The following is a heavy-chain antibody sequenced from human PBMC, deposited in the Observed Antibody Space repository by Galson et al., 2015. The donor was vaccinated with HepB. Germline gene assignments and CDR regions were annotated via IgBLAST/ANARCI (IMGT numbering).Heavy chain of an antibody. CDR2: IRSKTTNYAT. CDR3: TRLGDFSGYSSR. D-gene: IGHD6-19*01. V-gene: IGHV3-73*01. J-gene: IGHJ4*02. CDR1: GFTFSGSA. Sequence: SLRLSCAASGFTFSGSAIHWVRQASGKGPEWVGRIRSKTTNYATSYVPSLKGRFTISRDDSKNIAYLHIKSLKTEDTAVYYCTRLGDFSGYSSRWGQGTLVTVSA.